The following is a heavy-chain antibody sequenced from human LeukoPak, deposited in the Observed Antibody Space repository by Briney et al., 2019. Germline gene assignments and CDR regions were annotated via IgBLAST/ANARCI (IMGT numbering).Heavy chain of an antibody. D-gene: IGHD5-12*01. CDR3: AKGRYSGYDYVDY. V-gene: IGHV3-23*01. CDR1: GFTFSSYG. J-gene: IGHJ4*02. CDR2: ISGSGGST. Sequence: GGTLRLSCAASGFTFSSYGMSWVRQAPGKGLEWVSAISGSGGSTYYADSVKGRFTISRDNSKNTLYLQMNSLRAEDTAVYYCAKGRYSGYDYVDYWGQGTLLSVSS.